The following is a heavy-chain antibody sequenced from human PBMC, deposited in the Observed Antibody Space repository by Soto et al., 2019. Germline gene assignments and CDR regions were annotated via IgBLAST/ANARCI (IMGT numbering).Heavy chain of an antibody. CDR3: ARAVYDSSGSYLDY. V-gene: IGHV3-30*03. J-gene: IGHJ4*02. D-gene: IGHD3-22*01. CDR2: ISYDGSKK. Sequence: QVQLVESGGGVVQPGRSLRLSCAASGFTSSSYGMHWVRQAPGKGLEWVAVISYDGSKKDYADSVKGRFTISRDNSKNTLYLEMNSLRAEDTATYSCARAVYDSSGSYLDYWGQGTLVTVSS. CDR1: GFTSSSYG.